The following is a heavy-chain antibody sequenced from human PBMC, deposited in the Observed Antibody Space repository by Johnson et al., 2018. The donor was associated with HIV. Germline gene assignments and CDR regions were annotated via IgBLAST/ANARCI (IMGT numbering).Heavy chain of an antibody. J-gene: IGHJ3*02. Sequence: QVQLVESGGGVVQPGRSLRLSCAASGFTFSSYAMHWVRQAPGTGLEWVAVISYDGSNKYYADSVKGRFPISRDNSKNTLSLQMISLRAEDTAMYYCAKARSLLDYGGFDAFDIWGQGTLVIVSS. CDR1: GFTFSSYA. D-gene: IGHD4-23*01. CDR2: ISYDGSNK. CDR3: AKARSLLDYGGFDAFDI. V-gene: IGHV3-30-3*01.